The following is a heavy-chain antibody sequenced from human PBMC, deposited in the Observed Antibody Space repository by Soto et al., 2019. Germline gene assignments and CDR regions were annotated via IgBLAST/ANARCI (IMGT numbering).Heavy chain of an antibody. CDR1: GFNFSSYG. D-gene: IGHD7-27*01. CDR2: IWYDGSNK. V-gene: IGHV3-33*01. J-gene: IGHJ5*02. Sequence: PGGSLRLSCASSGFNFSSYGMHWVRQATGKGLEWVAVIWYDGSNKYYADSVKGRFTISRDNSKNTLYLQMNSLRAEDTAVYYCAREPLTWGSGYNWFDPWGQGTLVTVSS. CDR3: AREPLTWGSGYNWFDP.